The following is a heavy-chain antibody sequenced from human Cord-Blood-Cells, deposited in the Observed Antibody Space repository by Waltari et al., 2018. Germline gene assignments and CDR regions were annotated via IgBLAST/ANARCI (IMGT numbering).Heavy chain of an antibody. J-gene: IGHJ4*02. CDR3: ATQGIAAAGYDY. Sequence: QVQLVQSGAEVKKPGASVKVSCKVSGYTLTELSMHWVRQAPGKGLEWMGGFDPEDGEKIYAQKFQGRGTMTEDTSTDTAYMELSSLRSEDTAVYYCATQGIAAAGYDYWGQGTLVTVSS. D-gene: IGHD6-13*01. V-gene: IGHV1-24*01. CDR1: GYTLTELS. CDR2: FDPEDGEK.